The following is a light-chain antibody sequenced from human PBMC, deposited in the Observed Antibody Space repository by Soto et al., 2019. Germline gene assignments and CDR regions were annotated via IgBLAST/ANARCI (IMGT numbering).Light chain of an antibody. CDR1: NSDVGGYNY. J-gene: IGLJ2*01. CDR2: DVD. V-gene: IGLV2-11*01. CDR3: CSYAGTSVF. Sequence: QSALTQPRSVSGSPGQSVTISCAGTNSDVGGYNYVSWHQQHPGRPPKLIIYDVDKRPSGVPHRFSGSKSGNTASLTISGLQADDEAEYYCCSYAGTSVFFGGGTKVTVL.